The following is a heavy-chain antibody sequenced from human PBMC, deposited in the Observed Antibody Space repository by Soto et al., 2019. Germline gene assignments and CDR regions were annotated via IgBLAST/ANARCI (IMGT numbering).Heavy chain of an antibody. D-gene: IGHD5-12*01. CDR3: ARGSIVAPESFDY. Sequence: PSETLSLTCAVYGGSFSGYYWSWIRQPPGKGLEWIGEINHSGSTNYNPSLKSRVTISVDTSKNQFSLKLSSVTAADTAVYYCARGSIVAPESFDYWGQGTLVTVCS. CDR1: GGSFSGYY. CDR2: INHSGST. J-gene: IGHJ4*02. V-gene: IGHV4-34*01.